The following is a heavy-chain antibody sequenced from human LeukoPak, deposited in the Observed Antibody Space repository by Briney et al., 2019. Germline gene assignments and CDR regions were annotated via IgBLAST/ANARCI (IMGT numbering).Heavy chain of an antibody. Sequence: PSETLSLTCTVSGGSISSSSYYWGWIRQPPGKGLEWIGSMHYSGTTYYNSSLKSRVTKYVDTSKNQFSLMLSSVTAADTAVYYCARHIGGCYSCGFDYWGQGILVTVPS. CDR3: ARHIGGCYSCGFDY. CDR2: MHYSGTT. CDR1: GGSISSSSYY. D-gene: IGHD2-21*02. J-gene: IGHJ4*02. V-gene: IGHV4-39*01.